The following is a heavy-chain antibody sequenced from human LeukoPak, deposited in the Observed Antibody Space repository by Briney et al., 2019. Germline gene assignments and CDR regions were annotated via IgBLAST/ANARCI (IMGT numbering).Heavy chain of an antibody. CDR1: GFTFSRYW. CDR2: IKQDGSGI. V-gene: IGHV3-7*01. D-gene: IGHD3-10*01. J-gene: IGHJ4*02. CDR3: AKSYYGG. Sequence: GGSLRLSCAASGFTFSRYWMSWVRQAPGKGLEWVANIKQDGSGIYYVDSVKGRFTISRDNVKNSLYLQMNSLRAEDTAVYYCAKSYYGGWGQGTLVTVSS.